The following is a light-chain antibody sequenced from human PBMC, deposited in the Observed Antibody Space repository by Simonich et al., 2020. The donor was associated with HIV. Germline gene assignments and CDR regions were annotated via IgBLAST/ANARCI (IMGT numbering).Light chain of an antibody. Sequence: QSVLTQPPSVSGAPGLRVTISCTGTSSNIGAGYDVHWYQQLPGTAPKLLIHGDNNRPSGVPDRFSGSKSCTSASLAITGLRAVDEADYYCQSYDSSLSGWVFGGGTRVTVL. CDR2: GDN. J-gene: IGLJ3*02. V-gene: IGLV1-40*01. CDR1: SSNIGAGYD. CDR3: QSYDSSLSGWV.